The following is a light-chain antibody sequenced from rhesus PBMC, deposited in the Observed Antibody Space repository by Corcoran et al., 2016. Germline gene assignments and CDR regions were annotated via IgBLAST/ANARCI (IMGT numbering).Light chain of an antibody. V-gene: IGKV1-21*01. CDR3: QQYSSRPYS. Sequence: DIQMTQSPSSLSASVGDKVTITCRASQGISSWLAWYQQKPGNAPKLLIYKASSLQSGVPSRFSGSGSGTDFTLTISSLQSEDFATYYCQQYSSRPYSFGQGTKVEIK. CDR1: QGISSW. J-gene: IGKJ2*01. CDR2: KAS.